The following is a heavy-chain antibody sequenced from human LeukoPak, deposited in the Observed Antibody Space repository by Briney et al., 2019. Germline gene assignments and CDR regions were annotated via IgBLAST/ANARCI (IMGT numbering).Heavy chain of an antibody. CDR1: GYTFTNYG. CDR3: ARDRGLDSSFDY. D-gene: IGHD6-13*01. V-gene: IGHV1-18*01. Sequence: GASVKVSCKASGYTFTNYGISWVRQAPGQGLEWMGWISVYTGNTNYAQKLQDRVTMTTDKSTSTAYMELRSLRSDDTAVYYCARDRGLDSSFDYWGQGTLVTVSS. CDR2: ISVYTGNT. J-gene: IGHJ4*02.